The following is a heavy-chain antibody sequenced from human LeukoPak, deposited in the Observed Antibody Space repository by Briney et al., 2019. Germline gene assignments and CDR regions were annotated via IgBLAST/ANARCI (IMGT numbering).Heavy chain of an antibody. J-gene: IGHJ4*02. CDR2: ISYDGSNK. D-gene: IGHD5-24*01. Sequence: QPGGSLRLSCAASGFTFSSYAMNWVRQAPGKGLEWVAVISYDGSNKYYADSVKGRFTISRDNSRNTLYLQVNSLRADDTAVYYCARDVSEMTAITGIDYWGLGTLVTVSS. CDR1: GFTFSSYA. V-gene: IGHV3-30*03. CDR3: ARDVSEMTAITGIDY.